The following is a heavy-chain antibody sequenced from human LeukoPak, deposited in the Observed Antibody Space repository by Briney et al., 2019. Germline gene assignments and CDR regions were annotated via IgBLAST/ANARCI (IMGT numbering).Heavy chain of an antibody. D-gene: IGHD2-2*01. V-gene: IGHV3-11*06. CDR1: GFTFSDYY. Sequence: GGSLRLSCAASGFTFSDYYMRWIRQAPGKGPEWVSYISSSSSYKNYADSVKGRFTISRDNAKNSLYLQMNSLRAEDTAVYYCARDSGGIGPAAPRGNYYYYGMDVWGKGTTVTVSS. CDR3: ARDSGGIGPAAPRGNYYYYGMDV. CDR2: ISSSSSYK. J-gene: IGHJ6*04.